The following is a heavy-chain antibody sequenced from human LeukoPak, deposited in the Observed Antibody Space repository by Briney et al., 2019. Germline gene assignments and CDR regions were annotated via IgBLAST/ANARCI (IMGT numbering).Heavy chain of an antibody. Sequence: SETLSLTCTVSGGSTSSSSYYWGWIRQPPGKGLEWIGSIYYSGSTYYNPSLKSRVTISVDTSKNQFSLKLSSVTAADTAVYYCARSPLEYDFWSGRHYYFDYWGQGTLVTVSS. CDR3: ARSPLEYDFWSGRHYYFDY. CDR1: GGSTSSSSYY. D-gene: IGHD3-3*01. V-gene: IGHV4-39*01. J-gene: IGHJ4*02. CDR2: IYYSGST.